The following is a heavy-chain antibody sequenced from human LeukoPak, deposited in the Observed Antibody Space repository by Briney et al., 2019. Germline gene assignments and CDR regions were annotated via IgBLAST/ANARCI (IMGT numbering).Heavy chain of an antibody. V-gene: IGHV1-8*01. D-gene: IGHD6-13*01. J-gene: IGHJ4*02. CDR1: GYTFTSYD. CDR2: MNPNSGNT. Sequence: GASVKVSCKASGYTFTSYDINWVRQATGQGLEWMGWMNPNSGNTGYAQKFQGRVTMTRNTSISTAYMELSSLRSEVTAAYYCARGLRYSSSWYDFDYWGQGTLVTVSS. CDR3: ARGLRYSSSWYDFDY.